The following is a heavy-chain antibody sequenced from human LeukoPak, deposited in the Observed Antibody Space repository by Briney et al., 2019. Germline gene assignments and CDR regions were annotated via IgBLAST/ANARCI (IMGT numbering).Heavy chain of an antibody. J-gene: IGHJ6*02. CDR2: ISGSGGST. D-gene: IGHD3-22*01. Sequence: PGGSLGLSCAASGFTFSSYAMSWVRQAPGKGLEWVSAISGSGGSTYYADSVKGRFTISRDNSKNTLYLQMNSLRAEDTAVYYCAKAPKTYDSSRRYYYGMDVWGQGTTVTVSS. CDR3: AKAPKTYDSSRRYYYGMDV. CDR1: GFTFSSYA. V-gene: IGHV3-23*01.